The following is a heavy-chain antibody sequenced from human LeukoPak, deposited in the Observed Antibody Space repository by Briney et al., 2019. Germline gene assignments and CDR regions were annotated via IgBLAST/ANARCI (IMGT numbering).Heavy chain of an antibody. D-gene: IGHD1-26*01. CDR3: ARHDPIVGTPDAFDI. CDR2: IYYSGST. J-gene: IGHJ3*02. Sequence: SETLSLTCTVSADSIRSYYWSWIRQPPGKGLEWIGYIYYSGSTNYNPSLKSRVTISVDTSKNQFSLKLSSVTAADTAVYYCARHDPIVGTPDAFDIWGQGTMVTVSS. CDR1: ADSIRSYY. V-gene: IGHV4-59*08.